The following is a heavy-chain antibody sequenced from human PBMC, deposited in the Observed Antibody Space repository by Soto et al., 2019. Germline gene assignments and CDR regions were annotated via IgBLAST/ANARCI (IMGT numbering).Heavy chain of an antibody. CDR1: GYTFSSFG. CDR2: ISSYDGNT. Sequence: SLNVSCKASGYTFSSFGISWGRQAPVQGLEWMGWISSYDGNTNYAQRLQGRVTLTTDTSTNTVYMALRSLTSDDTAVYFCERDDPRLSTRNIDYWGQGTQVNV. CDR3: ERDDPRLSTRNIDY. J-gene: IGHJ4*02. D-gene: IGHD2-21*02. V-gene: IGHV1-18*01.